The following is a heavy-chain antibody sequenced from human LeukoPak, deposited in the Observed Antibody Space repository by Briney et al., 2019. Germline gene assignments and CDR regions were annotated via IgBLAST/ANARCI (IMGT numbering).Heavy chain of an antibody. CDR3: ASDSFYDSGGYFYY. D-gene: IGHD3-22*01. J-gene: IGHJ4*02. CDR1: GGSISSSSYY. CDR2: IYTSGST. V-gene: IGHV4-61*02. Sequence: PSETLSLTCTVSGGSISSSSYYWSWIRQPAGKGLEWIGRIYTSGSTNYNPSLKSRVTMSVDTSKNQFSLKLSSVTAADTAMYYCASDSFYDSGGYFYYWGQGTLVTVSS.